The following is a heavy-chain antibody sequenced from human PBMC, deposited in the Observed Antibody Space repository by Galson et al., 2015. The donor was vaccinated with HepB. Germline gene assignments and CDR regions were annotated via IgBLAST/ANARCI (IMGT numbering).Heavy chain of an antibody. Sequence: SLRLSCAASGFTVGTNYMSWVRQAPGKGLEWVSVIYSGDNTYYADSVMGRFTISRDNSKNTLCLQMNSLRAEDTAVYYCARDRGTGYCSTTSCYSLYMDVWGKGTTVTVSS. CDR2: IYSGDNT. D-gene: IGHD2-2*01. J-gene: IGHJ6*03. CDR1: GFTVGTNY. V-gene: IGHV3-53*01. CDR3: ARDRGTGYCSTTSCYSLYMDV.